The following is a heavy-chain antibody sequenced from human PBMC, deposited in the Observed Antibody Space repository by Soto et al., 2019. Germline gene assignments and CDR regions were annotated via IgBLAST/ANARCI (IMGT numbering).Heavy chain of an antibody. D-gene: IGHD5-18*01. CDR2: ISNDGSTT. CDR3: APLRAYRYGYTGP. J-gene: IGHJ5*02. Sequence: GGSLRLSCAASGFTLSWYWMHWVRQAPGKGLVWVSRISNDGSTTTYADSVKGRFTISRDNAKNTLYLQMNSLRAEDTAVYYCAPLRAYRYGYTGPWGQGNLVTVSS. CDR1: GFTLSWYW. V-gene: IGHV3-74*01.